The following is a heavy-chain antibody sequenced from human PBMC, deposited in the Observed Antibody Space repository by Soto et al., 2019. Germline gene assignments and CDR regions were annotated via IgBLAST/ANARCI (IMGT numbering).Heavy chain of an antibody. CDR3: ARVPDY. CDR2: IYYSGGT. V-gene: IGHV4-59*12. CDR1: GGSISSYY. J-gene: IGHJ4*02. Sequence: PSETLSLTCTVSGGSISSYYWSWIRQPPGKRLEWNGYIYYSGGTNYNPSLKSRVTISVDTSKNQFSLKLSSLTAADTAVYYCARVPDYWGQGTLVTVSS.